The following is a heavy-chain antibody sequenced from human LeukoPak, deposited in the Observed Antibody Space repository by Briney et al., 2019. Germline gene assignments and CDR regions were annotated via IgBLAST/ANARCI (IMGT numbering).Heavy chain of an antibody. CDR2: INHSGST. J-gene: IGHJ4*02. D-gene: IGHD3-3*01. CDR3: ARGRGITIFGVVITMLFHFDY. Sequence: SETLSLTCAVYGGSFSGYYWSWIRQPPGKGLEWIGEINHSGSTNYNPSLKSRVTISVDTSKNQLSLKLSSVTAADTAVYYCARGRGITIFGVVITMLFHFDYWGQGTLVTVSS. CDR1: GGSFSGYY. V-gene: IGHV4-34*01.